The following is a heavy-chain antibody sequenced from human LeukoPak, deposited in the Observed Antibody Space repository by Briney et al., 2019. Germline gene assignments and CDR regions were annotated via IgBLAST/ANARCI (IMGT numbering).Heavy chain of an antibody. CDR2: IIPILGIA. V-gene: IGHV1-69*02. Sequence: SVKVSCKASGGTFSSYTISWVRQAPGQGLEWMGRIIPILGIANYAQKFQGRVTITADKSTSTAYMELSNLRSEDTAVYYCARLVPAATPDSKNRDCWGQGTLVTVSS. CDR3: ARLVPAATPDSKNRDC. CDR1: GGTFSSYT. D-gene: IGHD2-2*01. J-gene: IGHJ4*02.